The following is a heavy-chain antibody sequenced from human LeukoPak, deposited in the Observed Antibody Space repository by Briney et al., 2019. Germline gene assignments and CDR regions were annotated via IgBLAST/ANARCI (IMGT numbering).Heavy chain of an antibody. CDR1: GGSISTYC. CDR3: ARDGYSGSDAL. CDR2: IYHSGST. J-gene: IGHJ4*02. D-gene: IGHD5-12*01. V-gene: IGHV4-59*01. Sequence: SETLSLTCTVSGGSISTYCWSWIRQPPGKGLEWIGYIYHSGSTKYNPSLKSRVTISVGTSQNQFSLKLSSVTAADTAVYYCARDGYSGSDALWGQGTLVTVSS.